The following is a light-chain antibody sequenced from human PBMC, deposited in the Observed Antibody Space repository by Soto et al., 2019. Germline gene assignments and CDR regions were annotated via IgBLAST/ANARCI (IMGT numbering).Light chain of an antibody. Sequence: DIQMTQSPSTLSASVGDRVTITCRASQTINSWLAWYQQKPGKAPKVLIYKASSLQSGVPSRFSGSGSGTEFTLTISSLQPDDFATYYCQQYNAYPWTFGQGTQVEV. CDR1: QTINSW. J-gene: IGKJ1*01. CDR3: QQYNAYPWT. V-gene: IGKV1-5*03. CDR2: KAS.